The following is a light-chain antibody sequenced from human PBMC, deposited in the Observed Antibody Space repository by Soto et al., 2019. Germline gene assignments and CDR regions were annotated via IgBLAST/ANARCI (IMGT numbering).Light chain of an antibody. CDR2: AAS. Sequence: DIQMTQSPSSLSASVGDRVTITCRASQSISSYLNWYQQKPGKAPKLLINAASSLERGVPSRFSGGGSGTDFTLNISSLQPDDFATYYCQQNYRATPWTFGQGTKV. J-gene: IGKJ1*01. CDR1: QSISSY. CDR3: QQNYRATPWT. V-gene: IGKV1-39*01.